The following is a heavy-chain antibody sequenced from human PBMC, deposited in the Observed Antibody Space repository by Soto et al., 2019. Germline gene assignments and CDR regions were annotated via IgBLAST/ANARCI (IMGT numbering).Heavy chain of an antibody. V-gene: IGHV4-31*03. J-gene: IGHJ4*02. CDR2: IYYSGST. CDR1: GDSISRGGYY. Sequence: SETLSLPCTVSGDSISRGGYYWSWIREHPGKCLEWIGYIYYSGSTYYNPSLKSRVTISVDTPKNQFSLKLSSVTAADTAVYYCARDNGLRVPLDYWGQGTLVTVSS. D-gene: IGHD5-12*01. CDR3: ARDNGLRVPLDY.